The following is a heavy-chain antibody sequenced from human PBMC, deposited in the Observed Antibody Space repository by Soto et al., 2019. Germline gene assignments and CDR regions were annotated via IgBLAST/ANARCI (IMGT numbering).Heavy chain of an antibody. Sequence: QVQLVESGGGVVQPGTSLRLWFVASGFTFSNYGIHWVRQAPGRGLEWVAVIWHDGSQKYLTDSVRGRFTISRDNSKNTVYLHMNSLRVEDTAVYYCEGRDDPFHVWGRGTMVTVSS. CDR2: IWHDGSQK. CDR1: GFTFSNYG. J-gene: IGHJ3*01. V-gene: IGHV3-33*01. CDR3: EGRDDPFHV.